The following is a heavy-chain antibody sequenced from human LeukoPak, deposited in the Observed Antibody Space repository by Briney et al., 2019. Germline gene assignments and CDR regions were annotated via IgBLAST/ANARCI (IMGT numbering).Heavy chain of an antibody. J-gene: IGHJ6*02. CDR1: GFTFNNFG. Sequence: GGSLRLSCEASGFTFNNFGMHWVRQAPGKGLEWVAFIGYDESKKYYAESVKGRFTISRDNSKNTLYLQMNSLRAEDTAVYYCARALFAGAFYGMDVWGQGTTVTVSS. D-gene: IGHD3-10*01. CDR2: IGYDESKK. V-gene: IGHV3-30*02. CDR3: ARALFAGAFYGMDV.